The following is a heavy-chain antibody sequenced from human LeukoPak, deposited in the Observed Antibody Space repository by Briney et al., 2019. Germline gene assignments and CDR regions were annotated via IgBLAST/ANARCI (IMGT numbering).Heavy chain of an antibody. CDR1: GFTFSSYG. CDR3: ARDIRLSLVRGVSQYFQH. Sequence: GGSLRLSCAASGFTFSSYGMHWVRQAPGKGLEWVAVISYDGSNKYYADSVKGRFTISRDNSKNTLYLQMNSLRAEDTAVYYCARDIRLSLVRGVSQYFQHWGQGTLVTVSS. D-gene: IGHD3-10*01. CDR2: ISYDGSNK. J-gene: IGHJ1*01. V-gene: IGHV3-30*03.